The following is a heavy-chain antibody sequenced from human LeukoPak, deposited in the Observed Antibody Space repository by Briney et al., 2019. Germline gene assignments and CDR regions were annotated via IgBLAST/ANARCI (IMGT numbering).Heavy chain of an antibody. J-gene: IGHJ4*01. Sequence: SETLSLTCTVSGGSISSYYWSWIRQPAGKGLEWIGRIYSSGSTNYNPSLKSRVTMSVDTSKNQFSLKLSSVTAADTAVYYCAREVYSSGWYTSNYFDYWGHGTLVTVSS. CDR1: GGSISSYY. CDR3: AREVYSSGWYTSNYFDY. V-gene: IGHV4-4*07. D-gene: IGHD6-19*01. CDR2: IYSSGST.